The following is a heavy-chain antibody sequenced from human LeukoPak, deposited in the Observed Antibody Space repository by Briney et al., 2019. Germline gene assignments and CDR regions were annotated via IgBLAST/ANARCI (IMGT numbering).Heavy chain of an antibody. Sequence: PGGSLRLSCAASGFTFSSYAMSWVRQAPGKGLEWVSAISGSGGSTYYADSVKGRFTISRDNSKNTLYLQMNSLRAEDTAVYYCAKDGAYSGSYYLYYYYGMDVWGQGTTVTVSS. D-gene: IGHD1-26*01. V-gene: IGHV3-23*01. J-gene: IGHJ6*02. CDR3: AKDGAYSGSYYLYYYYGMDV. CDR1: GFTFSSYA. CDR2: ISGSGGST.